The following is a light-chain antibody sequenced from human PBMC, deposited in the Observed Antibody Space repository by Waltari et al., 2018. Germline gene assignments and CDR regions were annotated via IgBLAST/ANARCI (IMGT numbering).Light chain of an antibody. J-gene: IGKJ1*01. V-gene: IGKV3-15*01. CDR1: QSVTSN. Sequence: ETVITPSPATLSVSPGDRATLSCRASQSVTSNLAWYQQKPGQAPSLLIYGASARATGIPARFSGSGSGTEFTLTISSLRSEDFALYYCHQYNDWPPTIGQGTKVEIK. CDR2: GAS. CDR3: HQYNDWPPT.